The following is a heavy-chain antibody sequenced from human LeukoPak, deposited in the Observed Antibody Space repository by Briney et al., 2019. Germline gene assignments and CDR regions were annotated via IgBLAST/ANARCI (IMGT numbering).Heavy chain of an antibody. Sequence: ASVKVSCKASGYTFTGYHMHWVRQAPGQGLEWMGRINPNSGGTNYAQKFQGRVTMTRDTSISTAYMEVSRLTSDDTAVDYCARDPGGYCSRSSCYSVAFEIWGQGTMVTVSS. CDR2: INPNSGGT. J-gene: IGHJ3*02. V-gene: IGHV1-2*06. D-gene: IGHD2-2*01. CDR1: GYTFTGYH. CDR3: ARDPGGYCSRSSCYSVAFEI.